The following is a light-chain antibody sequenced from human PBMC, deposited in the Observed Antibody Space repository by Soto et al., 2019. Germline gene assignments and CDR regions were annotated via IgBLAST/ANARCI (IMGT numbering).Light chain of an antibody. CDR1: QSVSNNY. Sequence: EIVLTQSPGTRSLSPGERATLSCRASQSVSNNYLAWYQQKPGQAPRLFIYGASTRATGIPDRFSGSGSGTDFTLTISRLEPEDFAVYYCLQYGSSPDTFGQGTKLEI. J-gene: IGKJ2*01. V-gene: IGKV3-20*01. CDR3: LQYGSSPDT. CDR2: GAS.